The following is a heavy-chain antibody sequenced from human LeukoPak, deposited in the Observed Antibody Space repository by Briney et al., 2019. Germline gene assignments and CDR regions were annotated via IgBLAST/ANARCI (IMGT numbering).Heavy chain of an antibody. CDR1: GGSISDYY. CDR3: AGLNDYGSGTYALDY. J-gene: IGHJ4*02. CDR2: IHYSGST. Sequence: PSETLSLTCTVSGGSISDYYWNWIRQPPGKGLEWIGYIHYSGSTNHNPSLKSRLAISVDTSKNQFSLRLRSVTAADTAVYYCAGLNDYGSGTYALDYWGQGTLVTVSS. V-gene: IGHV4-59*01. D-gene: IGHD3-10*01.